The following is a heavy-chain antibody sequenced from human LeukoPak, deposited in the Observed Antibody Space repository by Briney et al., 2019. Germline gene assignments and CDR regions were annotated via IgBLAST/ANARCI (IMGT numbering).Heavy chain of an antibody. CDR3: ARDLEESDMITFGGVIVYYFDY. D-gene: IGHD3-16*02. CDR1: GFTFSRDS. J-gene: IGHJ4*02. V-gene: IGHV3-21*01. Sequence: GGSLRLSCAASGFTFSRDSMNWVRQAPGKGLEWVSSISSSSSYIYYADSVKGRFTISRDNAKNSLYLQMNSLRAEDTAVYYCARDLEESDMITFGGVIVYYFDYWGQGTLVTVSS. CDR2: ISSSSSYI.